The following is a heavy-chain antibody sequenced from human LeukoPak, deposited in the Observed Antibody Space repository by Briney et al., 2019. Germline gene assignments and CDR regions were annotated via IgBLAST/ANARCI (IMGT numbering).Heavy chain of an antibody. CDR1: GGSISSGDW. CDR2: IYRSGST. CDR3: ARSVAGALDY. V-gene: IGHV4-4*02. J-gene: IGHJ4*02. Sequence: PSGTLSLTCTVSGGSISSGDWWTWVRQPPGKGLEWIGEIYRSGSTNYNPSLESRITISVDKSKNHFSLRLNSVTAADTAVYYCARSVAGALDYWGQGTLVTVSS. D-gene: IGHD6-19*01.